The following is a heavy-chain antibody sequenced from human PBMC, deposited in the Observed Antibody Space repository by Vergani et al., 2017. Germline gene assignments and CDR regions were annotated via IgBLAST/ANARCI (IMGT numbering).Heavy chain of an antibody. D-gene: IGHD3-10*01. CDR3: ARGVWFGESFGAIDI. V-gene: IGHV1-18*01. CDR2: ISTYNGNT. J-gene: IGHJ3*02. Sequence: QVQLVQSGAEVKKPGASVKVSCKASGYTFTSYGFSWVRQAPGQGLEWMGWISTYNGNTNYAQKLQGRVTMTKDTSTRTAYMSLRRLRSDDTAVYYCARGVWFGESFGAIDIWGQGRMVTVSS. CDR1: GYTFTSYG.